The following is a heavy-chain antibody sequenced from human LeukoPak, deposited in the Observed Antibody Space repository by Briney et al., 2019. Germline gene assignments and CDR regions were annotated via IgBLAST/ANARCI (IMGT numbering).Heavy chain of an antibody. V-gene: IGHV1-18*01. CDR3: ARDSDYYYGLGSYYNNFDY. Sequence: ASVKVSCKASGYTFISYGICWVRQAPGQGLEWMGWISAYNGNTNYAHKLQGRVTITTDTCTSTAPMELRGLRDHGTPRYYCARDSDYYYGLGSYYNNFDYWNQGTLVIVSS. D-gene: IGHD3-10*01. CDR2: ISAYNGNT. CDR1: GYTFISYG. J-gene: IGHJ4*02.